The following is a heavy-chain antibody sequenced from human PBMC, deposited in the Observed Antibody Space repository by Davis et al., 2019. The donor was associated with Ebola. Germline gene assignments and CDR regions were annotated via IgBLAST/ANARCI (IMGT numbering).Heavy chain of an antibody. D-gene: IGHD6-13*01. CDR2: INPSGGST. J-gene: IGHJ6*02. V-gene: IGHV1-46*01. Sequence: ASVKVSCKASGYTFTSYYMHWVRQAPGQGLEWMGIINPSGGSTSYAQKFQGRVTMTRDTSTSTVYMELSSLRSEDTAVYYCARTESSSWYSGFDYYYYGMDVWGQGTTVTVSS. CDR1: GYTFTSYY. CDR3: ARTESSSWYSGFDYYYYGMDV.